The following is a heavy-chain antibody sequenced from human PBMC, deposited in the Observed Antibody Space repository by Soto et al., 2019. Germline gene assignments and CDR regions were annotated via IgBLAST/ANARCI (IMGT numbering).Heavy chain of an antibody. CDR3: VKDVSGYSSGWFAFDI. V-gene: IGHV3-64D*08. J-gene: IGHJ3*02. CDR2: ISSNGGST. D-gene: IGHD6-19*01. CDR1: GFTFSSYA. Sequence: WGSLRLSCSASGFTFSSYAMHWVRQAPGKGLEYVSAISSNGGSTYYADSVKGRFTISRDNSKNTLYLQMSSLRAEDTAVYYCVKDVSGYSSGWFAFDIWGQGTMVNVSS.